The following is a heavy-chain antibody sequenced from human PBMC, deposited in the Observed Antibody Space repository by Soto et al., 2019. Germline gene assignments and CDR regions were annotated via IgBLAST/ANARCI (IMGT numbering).Heavy chain of an antibody. CDR1: GDTFSTYT. J-gene: IGHJ6*02. CDR2: IIPRSGTS. D-gene: IGHD5-18*01. CDR3: ARGLGDTAMADPSLGDYYYGMDV. Sequence: SVKVSCKASGDTFSTYTITWVRQAPGQGLEWMGGIIPRSGTSNYAQKFQGRVTITADESTSTAYMELSSLRSEDTAVYYCARGLGDTAMADPSLGDYYYGMDVWG. V-gene: IGHV1-69*13.